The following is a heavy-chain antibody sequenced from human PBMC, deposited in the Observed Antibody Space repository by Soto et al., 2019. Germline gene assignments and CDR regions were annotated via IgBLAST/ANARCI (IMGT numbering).Heavy chain of an antibody. CDR3: AQNGIEVAGLHY. J-gene: IGHJ4*02. CDR2: ISYDGSNK. D-gene: IGHD6-19*01. CDR1: VFTFSSYG. V-gene: IGHV3-30*03. Sequence: PGGSLRLSCASSVFTFSSYGMHWVRHAPGKWLEWVAVISYDGSNKYYADSVKGRFTISRDNSKNTLYLQMNSLRAEDTAVYYCAQNGIEVAGLHYWGQGTLVSVSS.